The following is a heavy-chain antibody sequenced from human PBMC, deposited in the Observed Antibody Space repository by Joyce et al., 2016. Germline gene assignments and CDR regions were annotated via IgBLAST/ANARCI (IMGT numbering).Heavy chain of an antibody. J-gene: IGHJ4*02. CDR2: ISTSRSTI. Sequence: EVLLVESGGGLVQPGGSLTLSCGASGFTFSNYGMNWVRQDPGKGMEWISHISTSRSTIYYADSLKGRFTISRDNAKNSLYLQMNSLRDEDTAVYYCAREWGAGDYDFDSWGQGTLVTVSS. V-gene: IGHV3-48*02. D-gene: IGHD4-17*01. CDR3: AREWGAGDYDFDS. CDR1: GFTFSNYG.